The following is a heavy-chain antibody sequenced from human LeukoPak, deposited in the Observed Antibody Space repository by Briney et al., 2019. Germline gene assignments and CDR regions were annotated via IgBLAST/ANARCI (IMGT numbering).Heavy chain of an antibody. V-gene: IGHV3-21*01. J-gene: IGHJ5*02. CDR2: ISSSNTYI. Sequence: GSLRLSCAASGFTFSRYYMNWVRQAPGKGLEWVSSISSSNTYIYYADSVKGRFTISRDNAKNSLYLQMNSLRAEDTAVYYCARDPPSTTINWFDPWGQGTLVTVSS. CDR3: ARDPPSTTINWFDP. D-gene: IGHD5/OR15-5a*01. CDR1: GFTFSRYY.